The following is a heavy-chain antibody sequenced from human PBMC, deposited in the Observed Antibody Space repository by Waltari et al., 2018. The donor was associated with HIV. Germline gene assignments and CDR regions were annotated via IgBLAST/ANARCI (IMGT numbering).Heavy chain of an antibody. CDR2: INAGNGNT. Sequence: QVQLVQSGAEVKKPGASVKVSCKASGYTFTSYAMHWVRQAPGQRLEWMGWINAGNGNTKYSQKFQGRVTITRDTSASTAYMELSSLRSEDTAVYYCARSSVVAATTYYFDYWGQGTLVTVSS. CDR1: GYTFTSYA. V-gene: IGHV1-3*01. CDR3: ARSSVVAATTYYFDY. D-gene: IGHD2-15*01. J-gene: IGHJ4*02.